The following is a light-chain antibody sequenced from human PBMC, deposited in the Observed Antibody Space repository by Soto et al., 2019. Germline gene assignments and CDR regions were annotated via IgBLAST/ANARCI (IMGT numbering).Light chain of an antibody. Sequence: QSVLTQPPSVSGAPGQRVTISCTGRNSNIGAGYDVHWYQQLPGTAPKFLIYDNSNRPSGVPDRFSGSKSGTSAFLAITGLQAEDEADYYCQSYDSSLSAAVFGGGTKVTVL. CDR2: DNS. CDR1: NSNIGAGYD. J-gene: IGLJ3*02. CDR3: QSYDSSLSAAV. V-gene: IGLV1-40*01.